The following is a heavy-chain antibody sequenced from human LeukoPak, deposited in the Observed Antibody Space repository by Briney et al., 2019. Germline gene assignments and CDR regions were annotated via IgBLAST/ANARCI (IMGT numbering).Heavy chain of an antibody. CDR3: ARATTWAANDY. CDR1: GFTVSSNY. V-gene: IGHV3-53*01. CDR2: IYSGGST. D-gene: IGHD7-27*01. Sequence: GGSLRLSCAASGFTVSSNYMSWVRQAPGKGLEWVSVIYSGGSTYYADSVKGRFTISRDNSKNTLYLQMNNLRAEDTAVYYCARATTWAANDYWGQGTLVTVSS. J-gene: IGHJ4*02.